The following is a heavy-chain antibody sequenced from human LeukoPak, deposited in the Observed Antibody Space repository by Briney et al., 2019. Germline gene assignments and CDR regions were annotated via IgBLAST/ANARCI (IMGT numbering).Heavy chain of an antibody. Sequence: SETLSLTCAVYGGSFSGYYWSWIRQPPGKGLEWIGEINRSGSTNYNPSLKSRVTISVDTSKNQFSLKLSSVTAADTAVYYCARVSYSSGYHYWGQGTLVTVSS. V-gene: IGHV4-34*01. CDR2: INRSGST. CDR1: GGSFSGYY. CDR3: ARVSYSSGYHY. J-gene: IGHJ4*02. D-gene: IGHD3-22*01.